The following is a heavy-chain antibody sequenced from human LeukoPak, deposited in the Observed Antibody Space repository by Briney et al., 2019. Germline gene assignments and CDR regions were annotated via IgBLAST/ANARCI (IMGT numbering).Heavy chain of an antibody. CDR1: GFTFNNYA. CDR2: ISYDESKK. V-gene: IGHV3-30*04. Sequence: GGSLRLSCAASGFTFNNYAMHWVRQGPGKGLEWVAVISYDESKKNYVDSVKGRFTISRDNAKNSLYLQMNSLGAEDTAVYYCAKTYYFDYWGQGTLVTVSS. J-gene: IGHJ4*02. CDR3: AKTYYFDY.